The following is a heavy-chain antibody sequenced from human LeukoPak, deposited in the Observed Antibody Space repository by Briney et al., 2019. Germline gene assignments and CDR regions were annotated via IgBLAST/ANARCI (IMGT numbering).Heavy chain of an antibody. D-gene: IGHD3-22*01. CDR3: TRDGSGYDY. CDR2: ISGSGDNT. Sequence: GGSLRLSCAASGFTFSSYAMSWVRQVPGKGLEWVSVISGSGDNTYYADSVKGRFTISRDNAKNSLYLQMNGLRAEDTAVYYCTRDGSGYDYWGQGTLVTVSS. J-gene: IGHJ4*02. V-gene: IGHV3-23*01. CDR1: GFTFSSYA.